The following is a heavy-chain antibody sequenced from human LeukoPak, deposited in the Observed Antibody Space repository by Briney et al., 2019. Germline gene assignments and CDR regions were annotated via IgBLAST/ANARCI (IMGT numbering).Heavy chain of an antibody. CDR2: INPSGGST. CDR3: AREGSGSFYYYYYYMDV. CDR1: GYTFTSYY. D-gene: IGHD3-10*01. Sequence: ASVKVSCKASGYTFTSYYMHWVRQAPGQGLEWMGIINPSGGSTSYAQKFQGRVTMTRDTSTSTVYMELSSLRSEDTAVYYCAREGSGSFYYYYYYMDVWGKGTTVTISS. J-gene: IGHJ6*03. V-gene: IGHV1-46*01.